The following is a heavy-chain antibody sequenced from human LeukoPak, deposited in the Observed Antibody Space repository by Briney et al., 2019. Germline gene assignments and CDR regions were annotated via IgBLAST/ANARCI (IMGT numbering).Heavy chain of an antibody. CDR1: GGSFSGYY. Sequence: SETLSLTCAVYGGSFSGYYWSWIRQPPGKGLEWIGEINHSRSTNYNPSLKSRVTISVDTSKNQFSLKLSSVTAADTAVYYCARLTGAPDYWGQGTLVTVSS. V-gene: IGHV4-34*01. D-gene: IGHD1-1*01. CDR2: INHSRST. J-gene: IGHJ4*02. CDR3: ARLTGAPDY.